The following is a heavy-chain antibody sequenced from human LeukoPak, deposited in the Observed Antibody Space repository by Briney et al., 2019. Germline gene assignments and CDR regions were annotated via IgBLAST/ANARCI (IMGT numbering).Heavy chain of an antibody. CDR2: IYSGGTT. Sequence: GGSLRLSCAASGFTVSSNYMSWVRQAPGKGLEWVSVIYSGGTTYYADSVKGRFTISRDNSKNTLYLQMNSLRAEDTAVYYCARAAGGNYYDSSGYLNYWGQGALVTVSS. CDR3: ARAAGGNYYDSSGYLNY. J-gene: IGHJ4*02. D-gene: IGHD3-22*01. CDR1: GFTVSSNY. V-gene: IGHV3-53*01.